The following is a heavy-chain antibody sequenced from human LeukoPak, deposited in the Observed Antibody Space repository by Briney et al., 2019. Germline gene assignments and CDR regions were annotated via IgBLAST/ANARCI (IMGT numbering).Heavy chain of an antibody. D-gene: IGHD5-12*01. CDR2: INPNSGGT. CDR3: AREAGSGYNRYFDL. Sequence: ASVKVSCKASGYTFTGYYMHWVRQAPGQGLEWMGWINPNSGGTNYAQKFQGRVTMTRDTSISTAYMELSRLRSDDTAVYYCAREAGSGYNRYFDLWGRGTLVTVSS. V-gene: IGHV1-2*02. CDR1: GYTFTGYY. J-gene: IGHJ2*01.